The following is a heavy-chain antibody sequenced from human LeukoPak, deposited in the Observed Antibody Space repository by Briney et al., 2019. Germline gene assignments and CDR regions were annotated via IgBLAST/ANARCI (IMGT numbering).Heavy chain of an antibody. V-gene: IGHV3-30*02. D-gene: IGHD6-6*01. CDR2: IRYDGSNK. Sequence: GGSLRLSCAASGFTFSSYGMHWVRQAPGKGLEWVAFIRYDGSNKYYADPVKGRFTISRDNSKNTLYLQMNSLRAEDTAVYYCAKVEYSSSSEGYFDYWGQGTLVTVSS. CDR1: GFTFSSYG. J-gene: IGHJ4*02. CDR3: AKVEYSSSSEGYFDY.